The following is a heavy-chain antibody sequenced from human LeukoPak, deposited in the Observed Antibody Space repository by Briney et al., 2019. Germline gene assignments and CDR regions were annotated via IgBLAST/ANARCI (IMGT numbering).Heavy chain of an antibody. D-gene: IGHD3-22*01. CDR1: GFTFSSYW. J-gene: IGHJ4*02. CDR3: VRGYSSGYRLDY. V-gene: IGHV3-74*01. Sequence: GGSLRLSCAASGFTFSSYWMHWVRQDPVKGLLWVSRINGDGSSTDYADSEKGRFTISRDDAKNTVYLQMNSLKAEDTAVYYCVRGYSSGYRLDYWGQGTLVTVSS. CDR2: INGDGSST.